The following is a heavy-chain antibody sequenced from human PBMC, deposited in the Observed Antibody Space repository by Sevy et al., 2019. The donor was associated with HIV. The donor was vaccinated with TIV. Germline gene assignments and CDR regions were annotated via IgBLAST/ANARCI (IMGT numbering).Heavy chain of an antibody. CDR2: IYWDDDK. J-gene: IGHJ4*02. CDR1: GFSLSTSGVG. CDR3: ARRYSEYDYAFDY. Sequence: SGPTLVNPTQTLTLTCTFSGFSLSTSGVGVGYIRQPPGKALEWLAVIYWDDDKRYSPSLKSRLTITKDTSKNQVVLTLTNMDPVDTATYYCARRYSEYDYAFDYWAREPWSPSPQ. D-gene: IGHD5-12*01. V-gene: IGHV2-5*02.